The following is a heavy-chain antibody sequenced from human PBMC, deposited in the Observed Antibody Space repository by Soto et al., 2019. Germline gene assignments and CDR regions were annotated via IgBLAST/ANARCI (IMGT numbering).Heavy chain of an antibody. CDR1: GGSISSGDYY. J-gene: IGHJ5*02. V-gene: IGHV4-61*08. CDR2: IYYSGST. Sequence: SETLSLTCTVSGGSISSGDYYWSWIRQPPGKGLEWIGYIYYSGSTNYNPSLKSRVTISVDTSKNQFSLKLSSVTAADTAVYYCARECCTNGVCYPNWFDPWGQGT. CDR3: ARECCTNGVCYPNWFDP. D-gene: IGHD2-8*01.